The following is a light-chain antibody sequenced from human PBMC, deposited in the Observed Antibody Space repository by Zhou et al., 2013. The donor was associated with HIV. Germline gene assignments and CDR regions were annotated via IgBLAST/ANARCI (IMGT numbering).Light chain of an antibody. CDR3: QQYNDWPRT. CDR2: GAS. Sequence: EIVLTQSPGTLSLSPGERATLSCRASQSVSSYLAWYQQKPGQAPRLLIYGASTRATGIPARFSGSGSATEFTLTISSLQSEDFAVYYCQQYNDWPRTFGQGTKVEIK. J-gene: IGKJ1*01. V-gene: IGKV3-15*01. CDR1: QSVSSY.